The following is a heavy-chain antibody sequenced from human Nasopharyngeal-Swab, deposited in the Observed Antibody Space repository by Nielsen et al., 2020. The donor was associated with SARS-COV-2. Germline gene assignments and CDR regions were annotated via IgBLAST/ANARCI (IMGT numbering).Heavy chain of an antibody. CDR2: IYPGDSDT. CDR3: ARQGILPFDY. Sequence: VRQMPGKGLEWMGIIYPGDSDTRYSPSFQGQVTISADKSISTAYLQWSSLKASDTAMYYCARQGILPFDYWAREPWSPSPQ. D-gene: IGHD2-21*01. V-gene: IGHV5-51*01. J-gene: IGHJ4*02.